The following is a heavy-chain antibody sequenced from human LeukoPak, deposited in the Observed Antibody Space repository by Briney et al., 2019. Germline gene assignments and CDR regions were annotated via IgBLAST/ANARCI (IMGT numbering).Heavy chain of an antibody. CDR1: DYSLSSEYY. Sequence: SETLSLTCTVSDYSLSSEYYYAWIRQPPGKGLKWIGSIYHTGSTYYNPSLRSRVTISLDTSNNQFSLKLTSVTATDTAIYYCARELPRRYFDYWGQGTLVTVSS. CDR2: IYHTGST. V-gene: IGHV4-38-2*02. CDR3: ARELPRRYFDY. J-gene: IGHJ4*02.